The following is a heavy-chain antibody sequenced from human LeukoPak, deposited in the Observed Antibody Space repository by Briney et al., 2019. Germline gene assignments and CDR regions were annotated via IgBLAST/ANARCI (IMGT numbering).Heavy chain of an antibody. CDR2: IYYSGST. V-gene: IGHV4-30-4*08. D-gene: IGHD1-7*01. CDR1: GGSISSGDYY. CDR3: ARAPTGTTAFDI. Sequence: PSETLSLTCTVSGGSISSGDYYWSWIRQPPGKGLEWIGYIYYSGSTYYNPSLKSRVTISVDTSKNQFSLKLSSVTAADTAVYYCARAPTGTTAFDIRGQGTMVTVSS. J-gene: IGHJ3*02.